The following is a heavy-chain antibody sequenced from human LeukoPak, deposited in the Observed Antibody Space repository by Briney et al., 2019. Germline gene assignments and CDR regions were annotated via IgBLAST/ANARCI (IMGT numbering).Heavy chain of an antibody. Sequence: GGSLRLSCAASGFTVSSNYMSWVRQAPGKGLEWVSVIYSGGSTYYADSVKGRFTISRDNSKNTLYLQMNSLRAEDTAVYYCARVLYYYDSSGYYSLDHFDYWGQGTLVTVSS. CDR1: GFTVSSNY. CDR2: IYSGGST. D-gene: IGHD3-22*01. CDR3: ARVLYYYDSSGYYSLDHFDY. J-gene: IGHJ4*02. V-gene: IGHV3-53*01.